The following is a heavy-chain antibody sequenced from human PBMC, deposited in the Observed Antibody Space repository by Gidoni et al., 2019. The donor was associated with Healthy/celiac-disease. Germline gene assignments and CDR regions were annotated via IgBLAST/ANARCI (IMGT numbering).Heavy chain of an antibody. CDR2: IRSKANSYAT. J-gene: IGHJ3*02. D-gene: IGHD1-26*01. CDR1: GFTFTGSA. V-gene: IGHV3-73*01. CDR3: TRRRELRIRDDAFDI. Sequence: EVQLVEPGGGWVQPGGSLNLACAAPGFTFTGSAMPWVRQASGQGLEGVGRIRSKANSYATAYAASVKGRFTISRDDSKSTAYLQIDSLKTEDTAVYYCTRRRELRIRDDAFDIWGQGTMVTVSS.